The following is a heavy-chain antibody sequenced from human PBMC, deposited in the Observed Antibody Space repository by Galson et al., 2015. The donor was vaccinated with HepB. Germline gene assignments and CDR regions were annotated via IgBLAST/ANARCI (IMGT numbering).Heavy chain of an antibody. CDR1: GYTFTNYG. V-gene: IGHV1-3*01. Sequence: SVKVSCKASGYTFTNYGMHWVRQAPGQRLERMGWINAGNGDTKYSQKFQGRVTITRDTSASTAYMELSSLRSEDTAVYYCARGGLYPQGEDNWFDPWGQGTLVTVSS. CDR2: INAGNGDT. CDR3: ARGGLYPQGEDNWFDP. D-gene: IGHD3-10*01. J-gene: IGHJ5*02.